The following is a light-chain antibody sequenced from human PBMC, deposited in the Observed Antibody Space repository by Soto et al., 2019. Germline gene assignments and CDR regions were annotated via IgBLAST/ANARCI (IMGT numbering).Light chain of an antibody. CDR3: QHYNNWPPWT. CDR2: GAS. Sequence: EIVRTQSPVTLSVSPGERATLSCRASQSVSSNLAWYQHKPGQAPRLLIYGASTRATGVPARFSGSGSGTEFTLTISSLQSEDFAVYYCQHYNNWPPWTFGQGTKVEIK. J-gene: IGKJ1*01. CDR1: QSVSSN. V-gene: IGKV3-15*01.